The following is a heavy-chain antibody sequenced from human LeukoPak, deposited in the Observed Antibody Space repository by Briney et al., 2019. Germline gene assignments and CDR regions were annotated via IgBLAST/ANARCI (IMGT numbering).Heavy chain of an antibody. D-gene: IGHD2-21*02. Sequence: SETLSLSCTIYSGSFGDDYWGWIRQAPGKGLEWIGEIDHGGSTNYNPSLASRVIVSRNTSKNQFFLNATSVTVADTALYYCARFSSLTWGDWGDAFDVWGRGTMVTVSS. CDR1: SGSFGDDY. V-gene: IGHV4-34*01. J-gene: IGHJ3*01. CDR3: ARFSSLTWGDWGDAFDV. CDR2: IDHGGST.